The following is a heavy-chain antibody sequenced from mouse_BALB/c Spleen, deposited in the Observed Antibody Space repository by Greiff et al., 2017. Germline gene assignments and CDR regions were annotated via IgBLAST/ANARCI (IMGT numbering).Heavy chain of an antibody. CDR3: ARRGNYSYAMDY. J-gene: IGHJ4*01. V-gene: IGHV1S137*01. CDR2: ISTYYGDA. Sequence: VKLQESGAELVRPGVSVKISCKGSGYTFTDYAMHWVKQSHAKSLEWIGVISTYYGDASYNQKFKGKATMTVDKSSSTAYMELARLTSEDSAIYYCARRGNYSYAMDYWGQGTSVTVSS. CDR1: GYTFTDYA. D-gene: IGHD1-1*01.